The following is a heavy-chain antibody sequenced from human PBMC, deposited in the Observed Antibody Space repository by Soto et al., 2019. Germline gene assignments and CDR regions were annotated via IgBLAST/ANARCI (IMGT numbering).Heavy chain of an antibody. CDR3: AREAYYDSGYYCYGMGV. D-gene: IGHD3-22*01. V-gene: IGHV1-8*01. J-gene: IGHJ6*02. CDR2: MNPNSANT. Sequence: ASVKVSCKASGYTFTSYDINWVRQATGQGLEWMGWMNPNSANTGYAQKFQGRVTMTRNTSISTAYMELSSLRSEDTAVYYCAREAYYDSGYYCYGMGVWGQGTTVTVSS. CDR1: GYTFTSYD.